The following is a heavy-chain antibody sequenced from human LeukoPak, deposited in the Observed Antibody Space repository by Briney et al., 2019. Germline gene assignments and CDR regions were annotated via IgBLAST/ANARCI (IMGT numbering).Heavy chain of an antibody. J-gene: IGHJ6*03. D-gene: IGHD4-17*01. V-gene: IGHV4-39*07. Sequence: PSETLSLTCTVSGGSISSSTDYWGWIRQPPGKGLEWIGSIYYSGSTYYNPSLKSRVTISVDTSKNQFSLKLSSVTAADTAVYYCARTVTTNYYYYYYMDVWGKGTTVTVSS. CDR2: IYYSGST. CDR1: GGSISSSTDY. CDR3: ARTVTTNYYYYYYMDV.